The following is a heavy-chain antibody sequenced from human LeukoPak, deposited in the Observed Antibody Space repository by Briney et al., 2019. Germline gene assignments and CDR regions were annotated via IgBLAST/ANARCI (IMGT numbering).Heavy chain of an antibody. D-gene: IGHD3-22*01. Sequence: PGGSLRLSCAASAFSLNAYNMNWVRQAPGKGLEWVSSISYTGTYIYYADSVKGRFTISRDNAQNSLYLQMNSLRAEDTAVYYCARDGYYYDSSGYLALWGQGTLVTVSS. V-gene: IGHV3-21*01. CDR2: ISYTGTYI. CDR1: AFSLNAYN. J-gene: IGHJ4*02. CDR3: ARDGYYYDSSGYLAL.